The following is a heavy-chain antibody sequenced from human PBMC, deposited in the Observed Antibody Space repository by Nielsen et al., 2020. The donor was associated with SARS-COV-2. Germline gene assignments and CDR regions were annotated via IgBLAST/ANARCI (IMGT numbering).Heavy chain of an antibody. J-gene: IGHJ4*02. V-gene: IGHV3-21*01. D-gene: IGHD6-13*01. CDR1: GFTFSSYS. Sequence: GGSLRLSCAASGFTFSSYSMNWVRQAPGKGLEWVSSISSSSSYIYYADSVKGRFTISRDNSKNTLYLQMNSLRAEDTAVYYCARWGSDSSWYDFDYWGQGTLVTVSS. CDR3: ARWGSDSSWYDFDY. CDR2: ISSSSSYI.